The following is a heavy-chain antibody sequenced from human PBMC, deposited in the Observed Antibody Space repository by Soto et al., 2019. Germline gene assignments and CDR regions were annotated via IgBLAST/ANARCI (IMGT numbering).Heavy chain of an antibody. CDR1: GGSVSNKTYY. D-gene: IGHD4-17*01. V-gene: IGHV4-61*01. CDR3: ARTTAVPNTLRSRYFFDY. Sequence: SDTLSLTCSVSGGSVSNKTYYWSWIRQPPGKRLEWIGYVYYSGTTNYNPSLKSRVTISVDLSKNQFSLRLSPVTTADTALYYCARTTAVPNTLRSRYFFDYWGQGTLVTVSS. CDR2: VYYSGTT. J-gene: IGHJ4*02.